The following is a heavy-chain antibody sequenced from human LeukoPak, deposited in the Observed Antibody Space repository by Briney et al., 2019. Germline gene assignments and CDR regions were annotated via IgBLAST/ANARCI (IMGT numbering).Heavy chain of an antibody. CDR1: GGSISSYY. V-gene: IGHV4-59*01. Sequence: SETLSLTCTVSGGSISSYYWSWVRQPPGKGLEWVGYIYYSGSTNYNPSLKRGVTISVDTSKTQFSLKLSSVTAADTAVYYCARICCSSTSCYDHWDAFDIWGQGTMVTVSS. D-gene: IGHD2-2*01. CDR3: ARICCSSTSCYDHWDAFDI. J-gene: IGHJ3*02. CDR2: IYYSGST.